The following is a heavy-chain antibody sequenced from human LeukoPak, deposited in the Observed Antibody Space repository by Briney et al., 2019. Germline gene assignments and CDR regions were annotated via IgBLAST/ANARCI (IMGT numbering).Heavy chain of an antibody. CDR2: ISGSGGST. J-gene: IGHJ4*02. V-gene: IGHV3-23*01. CDR3: AKVRGYSYGFDY. Sequence: GGSLRLSCAASGFTFSSYAMSWVRQAPGKGLEWVSAISGSGGSTYYADSVKGRFTTSRDNSKNTLYLQMNSLRAEDTAVYYCAKVRGYSYGFDYWGQGTLVTVSS. CDR1: GFTFSSYA. D-gene: IGHD5-18*01.